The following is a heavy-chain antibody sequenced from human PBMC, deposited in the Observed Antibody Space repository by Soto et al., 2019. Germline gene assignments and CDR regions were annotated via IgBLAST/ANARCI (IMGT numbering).Heavy chain of an antibody. CDR2: IYYSGST. CDR1: GGSISSSSYY. J-gene: IGHJ4*02. Sequence: SETLSLTCTVSGGSISSSSYYWGWIRQPPGKGLEWIGSIYYSGSTYYNPSLKSRVIISIDTSKNQFSLKLSSVTAADTAVYYCAREPIAAADYYFDYWGPGTLVTVSS. CDR3: AREPIAAADYYFDY. D-gene: IGHD6-13*01. V-gene: IGHV4-39*07.